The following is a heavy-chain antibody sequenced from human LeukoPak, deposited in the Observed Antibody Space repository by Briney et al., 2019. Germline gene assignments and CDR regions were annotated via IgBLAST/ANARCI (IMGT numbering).Heavy chain of an antibody. J-gene: IGHJ4*02. CDR1: GFTFSSYA. D-gene: IGHD1-26*01. CDR3: VRDLGGRSGH. Sequence: GGSLRLSCAASGFTFSSYAMSWVRQAPGKGLVWVSRSNEDGSTTNYADSVKGRFTISRDNAKNTLYLQMNSLTAEDTAVYYCVRDLGGRSGHWGQGTLITVSS. CDR2: SNEDGSTT. V-gene: IGHV3-74*01.